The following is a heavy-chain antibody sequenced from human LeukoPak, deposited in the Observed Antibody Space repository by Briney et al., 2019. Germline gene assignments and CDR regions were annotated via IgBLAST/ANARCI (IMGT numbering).Heavy chain of an antibody. CDR3: ARDRRRELLHAFDV. V-gene: IGHV4-34*01. J-gene: IGHJ3*01. CDR1: GGSFSGYY. D-gene: IGHD1-26*01. CDR2: INHSGST. Sequence: TPSETLSLTCAVYGGSFSGYYWSWIRQPPGKGLEWIGEINHSGSTNYNPSLKSRLTMSLDASKNQFSLKLSSVTAADTAVYYCARDRRRELLHAFDVWGQGTMVTVSS.